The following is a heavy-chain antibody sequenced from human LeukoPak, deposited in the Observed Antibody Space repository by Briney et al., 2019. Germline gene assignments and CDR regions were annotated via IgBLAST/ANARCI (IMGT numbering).Heavy chain of an antibody. CDR2: ISGSGGST. CDR1: GFTFSSYA. Sequence: GGSLRLSCAASGFTFSSYAMSWVRQAPGKGLEWVSAISGSGGSTYYADSVKGRFTISRDNSKNTLYLQMNSLRAEDTAVYYCAKDRYCSGGSCPIFGYWGQGTLVTVSS. CDR3: AKDRYCSGGSCPIFGY. V-gene: IGHV3-23*01. D-gene: IGHD2-15*01. J-gene: IGHJ4*02.